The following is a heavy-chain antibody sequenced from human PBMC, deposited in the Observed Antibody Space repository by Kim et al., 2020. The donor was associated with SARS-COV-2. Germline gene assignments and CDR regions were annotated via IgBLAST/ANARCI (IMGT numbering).Heavy chain of an antibody. CDR2: T. Sequence: TCCAGTVKGRFTNSRDTSKNTCYLQRNSLRAEDTAVYYCAKDYGGNPFDYWGQGTLVTVSS. J-gene: IGHJ4*02. V-gene: IGHV3-23*01. D-gene: IGHD4-17*01. CDR3: AKDYGGNPFDY.